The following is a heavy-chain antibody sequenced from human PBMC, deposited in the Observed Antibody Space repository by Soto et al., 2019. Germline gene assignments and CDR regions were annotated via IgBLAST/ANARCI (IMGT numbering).Heavy chain of an antibody. Sequence: SQTLSLTCSISGDSVSSNRAAWNWIRQSPSRGLEWLGRKYYRSKWYNESPVSVKSRITINPDTSKNQFSLQLKSVTHEDTDVYYCARTKSVLDYWGQGTLVTVSS. CDR1: GDSVSSNRAA. V-gene: IGHV6-1*01. CDR2: KYYRSKWYN. J-gene: IGHJ4*02. CDR3: ARTKSVLDY.